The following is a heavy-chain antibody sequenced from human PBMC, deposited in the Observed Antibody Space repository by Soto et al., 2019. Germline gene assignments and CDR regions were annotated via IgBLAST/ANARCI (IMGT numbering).Heavy chain of an antibody. Sequence: PGGSLRLSCTPFGFNLDAYAMSWVRQAPGKGLEWVSAVTATAESAYYTDSVRGRFIITRDNSDNMLYLQMSSLRVEDTAIYFCARGRYYDSPQDLWGRGTQVTVSS. V-gene: IGHV3-23*01. D-gene: IGHD3-10*01. CDR2: VTATAESA. J-gene: IGHJ5*02. CDR1: GFNLDAYA. CDR3: ARGRYYDSPQDL.